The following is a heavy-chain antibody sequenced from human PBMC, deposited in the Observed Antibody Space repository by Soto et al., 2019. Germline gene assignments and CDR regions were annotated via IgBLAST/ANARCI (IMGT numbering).Heavy chain of an antibody. CDR3: AKDAGGSSYFDY. CDR2: ISYDGSNE. D-gene: IGHD2-15*01. Sequence: GGSLRLSCAASGFTFSSYGMHWVRQAPGKGLEWVAVISYDGSNEYYADSVKGRFTISRDNSKNTLYLQMNSLRAEDTAVYYCAKDAGGSSYFDYWGQGTLVTVPS. V-gene: IGHV3-30*18. CDR1: GFTFSSYG. J-gene: IGHJ4*02.